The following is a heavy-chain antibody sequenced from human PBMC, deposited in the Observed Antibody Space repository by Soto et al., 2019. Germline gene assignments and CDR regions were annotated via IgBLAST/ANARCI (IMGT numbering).Heavy chain of an antibody. D-gene: IGHD5-18*01. J-gene: IGHJ4*02. CDR2: IYYSGST. CDR1: GGSISSSSYY. CDR3: ARQKSYGYSYGRYAYFDY. V-gene: IGHV4-39*01. Sequence: QLQLQESGPGLVKPSETLSLTCTVSGGSISSSSYYWGWIRQPPGKGLEWIGSIYYSGSTYYNPSLKSRVTISVDTSKNQFSLKLSSVTAADTAVYYCARQKSYGYSYGRYAYFDYWGQGTLVTVSS.